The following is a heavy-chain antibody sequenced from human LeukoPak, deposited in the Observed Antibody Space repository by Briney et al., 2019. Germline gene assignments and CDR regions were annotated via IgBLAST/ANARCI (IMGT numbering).Heavy chain of an antibody. D-gene: IGHD2-2*01. CDR3: ARESREWPGGCGSTSCQSYYYYGMDV. CDR2: IIPIFGTA. CDR1: GGTLSSYA. V-gene: IGHV1-69*13. Sequence: ASVKVSCKASGGTLSSYAISWVRQAPGQGLEWRGGIIPIFGTANYAQKFQGRVTITADESTSTAYMELSSLRSEDTAVYYCARESREWPGGCGSTSCQSYYYYGMDVWGKGTTVTVSS. J-gene: IGHJ6*04.